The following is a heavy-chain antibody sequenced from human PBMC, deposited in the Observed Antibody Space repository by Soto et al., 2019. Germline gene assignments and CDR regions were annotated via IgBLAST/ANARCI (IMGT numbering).Heavy chain of an antibody. Sequence: EVQLVQSGAEGKKPGESLKISCKGSGYSFSSYWIGWVRQMSGKGLEWMGVVYPGDSDTRYSPSFQGHVTISADKSISTAYLQGSSLKASDTAVYYCVRQGGHCVSTACYTWAYGMDVWGQGTTVTVSS. D-gene: IGHD2-2*02. V-gene: IGHV5-51*01. CDR3: VRQGGHCVSTACYTWAYGMDV. J-gene: IGHJ6*02. CDR1: GYSFSSYW. CDR2: VYPGDSDT.